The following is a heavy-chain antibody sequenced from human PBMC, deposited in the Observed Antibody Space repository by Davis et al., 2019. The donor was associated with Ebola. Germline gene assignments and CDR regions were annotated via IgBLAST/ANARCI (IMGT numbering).Heavy chain of an antibody. J-gene: IGHJ6*02. CDR2: ISYDGSNK. D-gene: IGHD6-6*01. V-gene: IGHV3-30*03. CDR1: GFTFSSYG. CDR3: ARDQRIAARRYYYYGMDV. Sequence: GGSLRLSCAASGFTFSSYGMHWVRQAPGKGLEWVAVISYDGSNKYYADSVKGRFTISRDNSKNTLYLQMNSLRAEDTAVYYCARDQRIAARRYYYYGMDVWGQGTTVTVSS.